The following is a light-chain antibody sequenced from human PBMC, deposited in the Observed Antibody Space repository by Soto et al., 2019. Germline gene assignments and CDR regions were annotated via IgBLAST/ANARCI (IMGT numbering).Light chain of an antibody. J-gene: IGKJ3*01. V-gene: IGKV3-11*01. CDR1: QSVSGY. CDR3: QHYENTPPSVT. CDR2: DAS. Sequence: EIVLTQSPDTLSLSPGERATLSCRASQSVSGYLGWYQQKPGQAPRLLIYDASNRAYGVPARFRGSGSGTNFTLTIASLEPDDFAVYYCQHYENTPPSVTFGPGTKVDIK.